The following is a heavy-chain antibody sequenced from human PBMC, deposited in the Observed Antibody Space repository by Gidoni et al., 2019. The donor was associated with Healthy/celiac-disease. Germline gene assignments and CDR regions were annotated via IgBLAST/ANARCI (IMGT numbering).Heavy chain of an antibody. J-gene: IGHJ4*02. CDR2: INHSGSP. V-gene: IGHV4-34*01. D-gene: IGHD6-6*01. CDR3: ARGMRIAARPSQVPPRLSGFDY. Sequence: QVQLQQWGAGLLKPSETLSLPCAVYGGSFSGYYWSWIRQPPGKGLEWIGEINHSGSPNYNPSLKSRVTISVDTSKNQFSLKLSSVTAADTAVYYCARGMRIAARPSQVPPRLSGFDYWGQGTLVTVSS. CDR1: GGSFSGYY.